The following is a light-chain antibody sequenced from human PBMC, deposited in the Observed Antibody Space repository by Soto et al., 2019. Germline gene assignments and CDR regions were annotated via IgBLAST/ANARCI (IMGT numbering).Light chain of an antibody. J-gene: IGKJ1*01. CDR1: HDIFTY. CDR3: QHYTLASGP. V-gene: IGKV1-5*01. CDR2: SAS. Sequence: IQLTQSPSTVSASVGDSVTISCRTSHDIFTYLAWYQHKPGKAPRLLIFSASSLQTGVPPRFRGSGSGTDFTLTISSLQPDDVGLYYCQHYTLASGPLGQGTRV.